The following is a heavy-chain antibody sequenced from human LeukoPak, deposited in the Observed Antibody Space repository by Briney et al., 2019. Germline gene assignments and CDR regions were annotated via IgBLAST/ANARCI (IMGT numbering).Heavy chain of an antibody. Sequence: GGSLRLSCAASGFTVSSNYMSWVRQAPGKGLEWVAVISYDGSNKYYADSVKGRFTISRDNSKNTLYLQMNSLRAEDTAVYYCARGGVPMVRGVIFFDYWGQGTLVTVSS. D-gene: IGHD3-10*01. V-gene: IGHV3-30*03. J-gene: IGHJ4*02. CDR2: ISYDGSNK. CDR3: ARGGVPMVRGVIFFDY. CDR1: GFTVSSNY.